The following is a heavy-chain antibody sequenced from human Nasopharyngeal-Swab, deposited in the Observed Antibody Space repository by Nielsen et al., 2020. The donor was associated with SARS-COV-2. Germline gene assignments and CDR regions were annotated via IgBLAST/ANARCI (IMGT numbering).Heavy chain of an antibody. Sequence: ESLKISCAASGFTFSSYTMNWVRQPPGKGLEWIASTYFSGLTYYNPSLKGRVTISVHTSQNQFSLTLSAVTAADAAIYYCARHFDFWSGLYRGFDAWGQGTLVTVSS. J-gene: IGHJ4*02. V-gene: IGHV4-39*01. D-gene: IGHD3-3*01. CDR3: ARHFDFWSGLYRGFDA. CDR2: TYFSGLT. CDR1: GFTFSSYT.